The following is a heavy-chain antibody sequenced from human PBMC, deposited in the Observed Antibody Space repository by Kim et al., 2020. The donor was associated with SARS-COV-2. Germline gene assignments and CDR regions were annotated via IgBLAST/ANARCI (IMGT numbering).Heavy chain of an antibody. D-gene: IGHD3-10*01. Sequence: GGSLRLSCAASGFTFSDYWMSWVRQAPGKGLEWVSNIKEDGSKENYVDSVKGRFTISRDNAKNSLYLQMNSLRAEDTAVYYCLKDYRGDCGQGTLVAVSS. J-gene: IGHJ4*02. CDR2: IKEDGSKE. CDR3: LKDYRGD. V-gene: IGHV3-7*01. CDR1: GFTFSDYW.